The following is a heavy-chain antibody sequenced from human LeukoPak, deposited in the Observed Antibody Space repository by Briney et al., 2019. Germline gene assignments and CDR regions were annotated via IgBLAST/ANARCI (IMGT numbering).Heavy chain of an antibody. CDR2: IYYSGST. CDR1: GGSFSGYY. D-gene: IGHD5-18*01. V-gene: IGHV4-59*08. Sequence: SETLSLTCAVYGGSFSGYYWSWIRQPPGKGLEWIGYIYYSGSTNYNPSLKSRVTISVDTSKNQFSLKLSSVTAADTAVYYCARHGRYSYGSNWFDPWGQGTLVTVSS. J-gene: IGHJ5*02. CDR3: ARHGRYSYGSNWFDP.